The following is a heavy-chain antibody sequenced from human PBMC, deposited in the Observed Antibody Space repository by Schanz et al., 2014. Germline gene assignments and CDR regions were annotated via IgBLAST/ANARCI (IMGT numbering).Heavy chain of an antibody. CDR2: VNTKTDGRKT. CDR3: ATGGGRGVSHYFYGMDV. V-gene: IGHV3-15*01. Sequence: EVQLVESGGGLVKPGGSLRLSCAASGFTSSNAWMSWVRQAPGKGRGWVGRVNTKTDGRKTDYPAPVKGRFTISRDNSKNTVYLQMNSLRAEDTAVYYCATGGGRGVSHYFYGMDVWGQGTTVTVSS. D-gene: IGHD3-3*01. CDR1: GFTSSNAW. J-gene: IGHJ6*02.